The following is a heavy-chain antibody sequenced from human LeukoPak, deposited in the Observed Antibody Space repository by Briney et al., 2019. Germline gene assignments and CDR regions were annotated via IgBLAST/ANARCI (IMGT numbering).Heavy chain of an antibody. Sequence: ASAKVSCKASGYTFTSYYMHWVRQAPGQGLEWMGWISAYNGNTNYAQKLQGRVTMTTDTSTSTAYMELRSLRSDDTAVYYCAREDGYTRGAFDIWGQGTMVTVSS. D-gene: IGHD5-24*01. CDR2: ISAYNGNT. CDR3: AREDGYTRGAFDI. V-gene: IGHV1-18*04. CDR1: GYTFTSYY. J-gene: IGHJ3*02.